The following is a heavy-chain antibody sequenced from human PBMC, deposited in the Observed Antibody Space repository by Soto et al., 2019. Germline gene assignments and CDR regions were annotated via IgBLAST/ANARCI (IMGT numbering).Heavy chain of an antibody. CDR3: GRQRMVTAIPDY. J-gene: IGHJ4*02. V-gene: IGHV4-39*01. Sequence: SETLSLTCTVSGGSISSSSYYWGWIRQPPGKGLEWIGSIYYSGSTYYNPSLKSRVTISVDTSKNQFSLKLSSVTAADTAVYYWGRQRMVTAIPDYGGKETLVTFPS. CDR1: GGSISSSSYY. CDR2: IYYSGST. D-gene: IGHD2-21*02.